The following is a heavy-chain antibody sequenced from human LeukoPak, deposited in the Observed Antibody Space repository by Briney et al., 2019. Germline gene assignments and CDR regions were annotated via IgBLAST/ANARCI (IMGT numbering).Heavy chain of an antibody. J-gene: IGHJ5*02. Sequence: SETLSLTCTVSGGSISSSSYYWGWIRQPPGKGLEWTGSIYYSGSTYYNPSLKSRVTISVDTSKNQFSLKLSSVTAADTAVYYCARDDVGYSYGYSLVHWGQGTLVTVSS. D-gene: IGHD5-18*01. CDR2: IYYSGST. V-gene: IGHV4-39*07. CDR3: ARDDVGYSYGYSLVH. CDR1: GGSISSSSYY.